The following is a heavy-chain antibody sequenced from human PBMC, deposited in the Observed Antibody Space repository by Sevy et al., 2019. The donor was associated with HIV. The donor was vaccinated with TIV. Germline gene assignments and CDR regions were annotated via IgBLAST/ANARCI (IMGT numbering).Heavy chain of an antibody. CDR2: IGSGGDA. Sequence: GGSLRLSCGASGFTFSSYDMHWVRQAAGKGLEGVSGIGSGGDAYYPGSVKGRFTISRENAKNSLYLQMNSLGAGDTAVYYCARSGGYSDYGMDVWGQGTTVTVSS. D-gene: IGHD5-12*01. CDR1: GFTFSSYD. J-gene: IGHJ6*02. CDR3: ARSGGYSDYGMDV. V-gene: IGHV3-13*01.